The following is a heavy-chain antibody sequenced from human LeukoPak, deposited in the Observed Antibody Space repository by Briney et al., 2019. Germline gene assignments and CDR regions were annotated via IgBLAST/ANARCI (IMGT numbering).Heavy chain of an antibody. CDR3: AKASAMIVVVSKHFDY. J-gene: IGHJ4*02. V-gene: IGHV3-23*01. CDR2: ISGSGGST. CDR1: GFTFSNYG. Sequence: PGGTLRLSCAASGFTFSNYGMNWVRQAPGKGLEWVSAISGSGGSTYYADSVKGRFTISRDNSKNTLYLQMNSLRAEDTAVYYCAKASAMIVVVSKHFDYWGQGTLVTVSS. D-gene: IGHD3-22*01.